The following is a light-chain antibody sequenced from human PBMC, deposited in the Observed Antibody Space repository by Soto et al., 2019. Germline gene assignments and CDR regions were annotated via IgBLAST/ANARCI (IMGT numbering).Light chain of an antibody. CDR3: QQSYSSPPT. J-gene: IGKJ1*01. V-gene: IGKV1-39*01. CDR1: QSISYY. CDR2: AGP. Sequence: DIQMTQSPSSLSASVGDRVTITCRASQSISYYLNWYQQKPGKAPKLLIYAGPSLQSGVPSRFSGSGSGTDFTLTNSSLQPEDFATYYCQQSYSSPPTFGQGTKVDIK.